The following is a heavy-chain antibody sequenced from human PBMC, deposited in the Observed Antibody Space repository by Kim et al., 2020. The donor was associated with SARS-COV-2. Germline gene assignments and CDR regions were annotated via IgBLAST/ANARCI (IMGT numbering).Heavy chain of an antibody. CDR1: GGSISSSSYY. D-gene: IGHD6-6*01. J-gene: IGHJ6*02. CDR2: IYYSGST. CDR3: ARIPLIPPAIEYSSSSPQTDYYYYYGMDV. Sequence: SETLSLTCTVSGGSISSSSYYWGWIRQPPGKGLEWIGSIYYSGSTYYNPSLKSRVTISVDTSKNQFSLKLSSVTAADTAVYYCARIPLIPPAIEYSSSSPQTDYYYYYGMDVWGQGTTVTVSS. V-gene: IGHV4-39*01.